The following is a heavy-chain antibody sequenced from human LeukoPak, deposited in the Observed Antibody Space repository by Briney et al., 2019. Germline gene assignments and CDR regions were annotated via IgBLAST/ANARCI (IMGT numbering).Heavy chain of an antibody. CDR1: GFTFSSYA. D-gene: IGHD1-14*01. J-gene: IGHJ5*02. Sequence: PGGSLRLSCAASGFTFSSYAMHWVRQAPGKGLEWVAVISYDGSNKYYADSVKGRFTISRDNSKNTLYLQMNSLRAEDTAVYYCASEPGNWFDPWGQGTLVTVSS. CDR2: ISYDGSNK. V-gene: IGHV3-30-3*01. CDR3: ASEPGNWFDP.